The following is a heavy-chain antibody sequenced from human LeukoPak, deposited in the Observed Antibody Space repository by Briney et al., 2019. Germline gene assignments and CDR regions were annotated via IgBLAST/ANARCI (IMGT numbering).Heavy chain of an antibody. CDR1: GGTFSSYA. Sequence: SVRVSCKASGGTFSSYAISWVRQAPGQGLEWMGRIIPIFGTANYAQKFQGRVTITTDESTSTAYMELSSLRSEDTAVYYCARSRGYCGGDCRLDYWGQGTLVTVSS. V-gene: IGHV1-69*05. D-gene: IGHD2-21*02. J-gene: IGHJ4*02. CDR3: ARSRGYCGGDCRLDY. CDR2: IIPIFGTA.